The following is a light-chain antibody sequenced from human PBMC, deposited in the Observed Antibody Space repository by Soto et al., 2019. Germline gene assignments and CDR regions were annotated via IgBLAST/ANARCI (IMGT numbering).Light chain of an antibody. J-gene: IGLJ3*02. CDR3: QSSTTFNPWV. CDR1: SGSIASNS. CDR2: EDD. V-gene: IGLV6-57*02. Sequence: NFMLTQPHSVSESPGKTVTISCTGSSGSIASNSVQWYQQRPGSAPSTVIYEDDQRPSGVPDRFSGSIDSSSNSASLTISGLMTEDEADYYCQSSTTFNPWVFGGGTKLTVL.